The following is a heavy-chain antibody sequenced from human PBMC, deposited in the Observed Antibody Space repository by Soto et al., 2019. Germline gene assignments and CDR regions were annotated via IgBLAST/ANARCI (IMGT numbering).Heavy chain of an antibody. V-gene: IGHV4-34*01. D-gene: IGHD2-8*01. CDR3: ARAPHVRLMVYAGPGWAFDY. CDR1: GGSFSGYY. CDR2: INHSGST. J-gene: IGHJ4*02. Sequence: SETLSLTCAVYGGSFSGYYWSWIRQPPGKGLEWIGEINHSGSTTYNPSLKSRVTISVDTSKNQFSLKLSSVTAADTAVYYCARAPHVRLMVYAGPGWAFDYWGQGTLVTVSS.